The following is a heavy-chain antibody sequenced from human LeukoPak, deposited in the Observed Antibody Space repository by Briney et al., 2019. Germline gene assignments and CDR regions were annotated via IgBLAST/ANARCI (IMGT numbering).Heavy chain of an antibody. V-gene: IGHV3-15*01. J-gene: IGHJ4*02. CDR2: IKSKTDGGTT. CDR3: TTDWGQRGWFGELLIGDY. D-gene: IGHD3-10*01. CDR1: GFTFSNAW. Sequence: PGGSLRLSCAASGFTFSNAWMSWVRQAPGKGLEWVGRIKSKTDGGTTDYAAPVKGRFTISGDDSKNTLYLQMNSLKTEDTAVYYCTTDWGQRGWFGELLIGDYWGQGTLVTVSS.